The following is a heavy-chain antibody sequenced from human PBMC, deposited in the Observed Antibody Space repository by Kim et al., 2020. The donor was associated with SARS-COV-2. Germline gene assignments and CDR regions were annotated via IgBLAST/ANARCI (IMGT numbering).Heavy chain of an antibody. V-gene: IGHV3-30*04. CDR1: GFTFSNYA. Sequence: GGSLRLSCAASGFTFSNYALHWVRQAPGKGLEWVAVISYDGSNKYYADSVKGRFTISRDNSKGTLYLQMNSLRAEDTAVYYCARARGGYISPFDYWGQGT. CDR3: ARARGGYISPFDY. D-gene: IGHD5-12*01. CDR2: ISYDGSNK. J-gene: IGHJ4*02.